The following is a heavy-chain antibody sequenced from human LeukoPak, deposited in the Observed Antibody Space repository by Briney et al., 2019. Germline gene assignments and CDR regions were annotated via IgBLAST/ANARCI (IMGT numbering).Heavy chain of an antibody. CDR2: INPDGSDT. CDR1: GFTFSNYW. D-gene: IGHD3-3*01. CDR3: ASPEWLPDSFDI. V-gene: IGHV3-74*01. J-gene: IGHJ3*02. Sequence: PGGSLRLSCAASGFTFSNYWVHWVRQAPGKGLVWVSCINPDGSDTYYADSVKGRFTISRDNAKNSLYLQMNSLRAEDTAVYYCASPEWLPDSFDIWGQGTMVTVSS.